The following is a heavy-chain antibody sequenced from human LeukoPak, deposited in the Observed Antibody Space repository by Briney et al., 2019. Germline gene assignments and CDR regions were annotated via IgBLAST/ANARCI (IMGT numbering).Heavy chain of an antibody. V-gene: IGHV3-23*01. Sequence: QSGGSLRLSCAASGFTFSSYAMSWVRQAPGKGLEWVSAISGSGGSTYYADSVKGRFTISRDNSKNTLYLQMNSLRAEDTAVYYCAKVLRGLVYYADYSDWGQGTLVTVSS. CDR2: ISGSGGST. CDR1: GFTFSSYA. CDR3: AKVLRGLVYYADYSD. J-gene: IGHJ4*02. D-gene: IGHD4-17*01.